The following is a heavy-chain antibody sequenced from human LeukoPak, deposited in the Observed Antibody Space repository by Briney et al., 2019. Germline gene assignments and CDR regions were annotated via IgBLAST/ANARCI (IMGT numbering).Heavy chain of an antibody. V-gene: IGHV3-53*01. CDR3: ARHPPEYGSPHGMDV. D-gene: IGHD6-6*01. J-gene: IGHJ6*02. CDR2: IYSGGST. Sequence: GGSLRLSCAASGFTVSSNYMSWVRQAPGKGLEWVSVIYSGGSTYYADSVKGRFTISRHNSKNTLYLQMNSLRAEDTAVYYCARHPPEYGSPHGMDVWGQGTTVTVSS. CDR1: GFTVSSNY.